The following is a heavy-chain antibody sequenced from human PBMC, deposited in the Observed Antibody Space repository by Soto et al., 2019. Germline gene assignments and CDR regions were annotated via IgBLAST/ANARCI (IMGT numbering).Heavy chain of an antibody. D-gene: IGHD2-15*01. CDR1: GYTFTSYW. J-gene: IGHJ6*02. CDR3: ATYCSGGSCYLDYYYYGMDV. Sequence: XESLNISCKGSGYTFTSYWISWVRQMPGKGLEWMGRIDPSDSYTNFSPSFQGHVTISVDKSTNTAYLQWSSLKASDTAMYYCATYCSGGSCYLDYYYYGMDVWGQGTMVTVSS. CDR2: IDPSDSYT. V-gene: IGHV5-10-1*01.